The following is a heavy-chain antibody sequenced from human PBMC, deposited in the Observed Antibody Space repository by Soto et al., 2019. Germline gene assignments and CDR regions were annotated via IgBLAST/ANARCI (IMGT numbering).Heavy chain of an antibody. V-gene: IGHV4-39*01. Sequence: LSLTCTVSSGSISVTNVFWGWVRQPPGKGLEWIGNIDYSGTAYFSPSLATRVTFHVDTSKNQFSLTLYSVTAADTAVYYCARITGRHLDYWGQGILVTVSS. D-gene: IGHD1-20*01. CDR2: IDYSGTA. CDR1: SGSISVTNVF. CDR3: ARITGRHLDY. J-gene: IGHJ4*02.